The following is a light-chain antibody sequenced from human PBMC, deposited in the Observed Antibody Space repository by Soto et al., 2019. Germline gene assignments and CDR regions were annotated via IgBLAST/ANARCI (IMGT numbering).Light chain of an antibody. CDR2: GNS. CDR1: SSNIGAGFD. Sequence: QSALTQPPSVSGAPGQRVTISCTGSSSNIGAGFDVHWYQQLPGTAPKLLIYGNSNRPSGVPDRFSGSRSGTSASLAITGLQAEDEADYYCQSYDSSLTGSKVFGSGTKV. J-gene: IGLJ1*01. V-gene: IGLV1-40*01. CDR3: QSYDSSLTGSKV.